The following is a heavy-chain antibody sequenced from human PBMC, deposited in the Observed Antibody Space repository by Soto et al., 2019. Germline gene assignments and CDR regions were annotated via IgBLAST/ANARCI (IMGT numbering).Heavy chain of an antibody. CDR2: IIPIFGTA. Sequence: GASVKVSCKASGGTFSSYAISWVRQAPGQGLEWMGGIIPIFGTANYAQKFQGRVTITADESTSTAYMELSSLRSEDTAVYYCARDEAIRYYYYGMDVWGQGTTVTVSS. CDR3: ARDEAIRYYYYGMDV. V-gene: IGHV1-69*13. J-gene: IGHJ6*02. CDR1: GGTFSSYA.